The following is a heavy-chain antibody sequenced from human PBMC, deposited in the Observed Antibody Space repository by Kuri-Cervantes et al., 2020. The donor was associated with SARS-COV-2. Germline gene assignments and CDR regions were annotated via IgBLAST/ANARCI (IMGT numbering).Heavy chain of an antibody. CDR3: ATAGY. V-gene: IGHV4-34*01. CDR2: INHSGST. J-gene: IGHJ4*02. CDR1: GGSFSGYY. Sequence: GSLRLSCAVYGGSFSGYYWSWIRQPPGKGLEWIGEINHSGSTNYNPSLKSRVTISVDTSKNQFSLKLSSVTAADTAVYYCATAGYWGQGTLVTVSS.